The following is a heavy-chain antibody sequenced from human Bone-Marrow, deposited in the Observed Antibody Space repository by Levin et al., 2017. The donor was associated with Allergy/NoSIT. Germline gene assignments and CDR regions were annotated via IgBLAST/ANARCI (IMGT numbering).Heavy chain of an antibody. D-gene: IGHD6-25*01. Sequence: LSLTCAASGFTFSDYYMSWIRQAPGKGMEWVSYISNDGITIYYADSVRGRFTISRDNAESSLYLQMSSLRAEDTAVYHCVRDGGLIDYWGRGTQVTVST. J-gene: IGHJ4*02. CDR1: GFTFSDYY. CDR2: ISNDGITI. V-gene: IGHV3-11*01. CDR3: VRDGGLIDY.